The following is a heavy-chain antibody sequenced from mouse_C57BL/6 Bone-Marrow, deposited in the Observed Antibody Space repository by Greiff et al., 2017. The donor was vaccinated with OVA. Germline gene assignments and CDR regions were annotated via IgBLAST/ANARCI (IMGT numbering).Heavy chain of an antibody. CDR2: IYPGDGDT. Sequence: VQLQQSGPELVKPGASVKISCKASGYAFSSSWMNWVKQRPGKGLEWIGRIYPGDGDTNYNGKFKGKATLTADKSSSTAYMQLSSLTSEDSAVYFCARWLTGYYFDYWGQGTTLTVSS. J-gene: IGHJ2*01. CDR1: GYAFSSSW. CDR3: ARWLTGYYFDY. V-gene: IGHV1-82*01. D-gene: IGHD4-1*01.